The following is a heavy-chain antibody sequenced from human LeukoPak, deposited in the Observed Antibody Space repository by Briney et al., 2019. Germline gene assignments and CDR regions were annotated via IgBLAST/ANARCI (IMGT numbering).Heavy chain of an antibody. CDR2: ISAYNGNT. J-gene: IGHJ4*02. CDR1: GYTFTSYG. Sequence: ASVKVSCKASGYTFTSYGISWVRQAPGQGLEWMGWISAYNGNTNYAQKLQGRVTMTTDTSTSTAYMELRSLRSDDTAVYYCASRGLDGSGSCTYFDYWGQGTLVTVFS. D-gene: IGHD3-10*01. CDR3: ASRGLDGSGSCTYFDY. V-gene: IGHV1-18*01.